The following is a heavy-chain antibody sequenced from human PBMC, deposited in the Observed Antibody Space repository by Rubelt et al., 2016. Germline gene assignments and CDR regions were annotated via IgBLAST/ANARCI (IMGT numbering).Heavy chain of an antibody. D-gene: IGHD4-17*01. Sequence: QVQLVQSGSELKKPGASVKVSCKASGYTFTSYAMNWVRPAPGQGLEWMGWISAYNGNTNYAPKLPGRGTMTTDTSTSTAYIEPESLRSDETAVDYCARDGPMTVTTRSFDYWGQGTPVTVSS. CDR1: GYTFTSYA. CDR3: ARDGPMTVTTRSFDY. J-gene: IGHJ4*02. CDR2: ISAYNGNT. V-gene: IGHV1-18*01.